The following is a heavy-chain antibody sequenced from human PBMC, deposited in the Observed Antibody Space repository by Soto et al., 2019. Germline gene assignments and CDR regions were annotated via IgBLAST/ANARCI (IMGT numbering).Heavy chain of an antibody. CDR2: ISSSSSYI. D-gene: IGHD2-8*01. V-gene: IGHV3-21*01. Sequence: EVQLVESGGGLVKPGGSLRLSCAASGFTFSSYSMNWVRQAPGKGLEWVSSISSSSSYIYYADSVKGRFTISRDNAKNSLYLQMNSLRAEDTAVYYCARESKIVLSPHAFDIWGQGTMVTVSS. J-gene: IGHJ3*02. CDR3: ARESKIVLSPHAFDI. CDR1: GFTFSSYS.